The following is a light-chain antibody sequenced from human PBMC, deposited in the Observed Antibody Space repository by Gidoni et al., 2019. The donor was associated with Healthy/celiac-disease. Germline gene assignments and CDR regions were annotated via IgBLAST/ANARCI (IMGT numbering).Light chain of an antibody. V-gene: IGLV1-51*01. J-gene: IGLJ2*01. CDR1: SSNIGNNY. CDR2: DNN. Sequence: QSVLTQPPSVSAAPGQKFTISCSGSSSNIGNNYVSWYQQLPGTAPKLLIYDNNKRPSGIPARFSGSKSGTSATLGITGLQTGYEADYYCGTWDSSLSAVVFGGGTKLTVL. CDR3: GTWDSSLSAVV.